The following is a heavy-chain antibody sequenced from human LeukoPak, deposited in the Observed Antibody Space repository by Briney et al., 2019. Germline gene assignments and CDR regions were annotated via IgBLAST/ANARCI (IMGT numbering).Heavy chain of an antibody. CDR2: IHHSGSS. D-gene: IGHD6-19*01. J-gene: IGHJ4*02. Sequence: SETLSLTCTVSDGSISSYSWSWIRQPPGKGLEWIGDIHHSGSSNYNPSLKSRVTISVDTPKKQFSLQLSSVTAADTAVYYCARHGSSGWAYFDYWGQGTLVTVSS. CDR1: DGSISSYS. CDR3: ARHGSSGWAYFDY. V-gene: IGHV4-59*01.